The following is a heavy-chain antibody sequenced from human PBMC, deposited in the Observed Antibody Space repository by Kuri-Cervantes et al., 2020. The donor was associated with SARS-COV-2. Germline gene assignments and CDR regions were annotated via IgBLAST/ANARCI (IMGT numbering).Heavy chain of an antibody. Sequence: GGFLRLSCAAAGFAFSGYAMSWVCQAPGKGLEWVSVIYSGGSSTYYADSVKGRFTISRDNSKNTLYLQMNSLRAEDTAVYYCAKDIAVAGHFDYWGQGTLVTVSS. CDR2: IYSGGSST. V-gene: IGHV3-23*03. CDR3: AKDIAVAGHFDY. D-gene: IGHD6-19*01. CDR1: GFAFSGYA. J-gene: IGHJ4*02.